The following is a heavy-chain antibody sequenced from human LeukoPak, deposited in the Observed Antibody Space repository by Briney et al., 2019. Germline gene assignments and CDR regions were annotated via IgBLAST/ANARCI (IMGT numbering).Heavy chain of an antibody. Sequence: ASETLSLTCTVSGGSISSSSYYWGWIRQPPGKGLEWIGSIYYSGSTYYNPSLKSRVTMSVDTSKNQFSLKLSSVTAADTAVYYCARRWDVVVDYWGQGTLVTVSS. CDR3: ARRWDVVVDY. CDR2: IYYSGST. D-gene: IGHD1-26*01. CDR1: GGSISSSSYY. V-gene: IGHV4-39*01. J-gene: IGHJ4*02.